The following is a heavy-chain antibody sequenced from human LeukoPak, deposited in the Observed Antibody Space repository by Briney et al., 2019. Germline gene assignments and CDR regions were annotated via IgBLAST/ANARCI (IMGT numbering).Heavy chain of an antibody. V-gene: IGHV3-23*01. CDR2: ISPRGGDT. J-gene: IGHJ4*02. Sequence: PGGSLRLSCAGSGFTFSSYAMSWVRQAPGKGLEWVSAISPRGGDTYYADSVKGRFTISRDNSKNTLYLQMNSLRAEDTAVYYCASLRLVSGSYSDFDYWGQGTLVTVSS. CDR3: ASLRLVSGSYSDFDY. CDR1: GFTFSSYA. D-gene: IGHD1-26*01.